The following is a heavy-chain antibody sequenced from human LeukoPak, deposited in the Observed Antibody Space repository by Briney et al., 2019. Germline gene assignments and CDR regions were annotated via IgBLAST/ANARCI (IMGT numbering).Heavy chain of an antibody. Sequence: GGSLRLSCAASGFTFSSYGMHWVRQAPGKGLEWVAVIWYDGSNKYYADSVKGRFTISRDNSKNTLYLQMNSLRAEDTAVYYCARVNNWNDESAFDIWGQGTMVTVSS. CDR1: GFTFSSYG. D-gene: IGHD1-20*01. CDR2: IWYDGSNK. CDR3: ARVNNWNDESAFDI. J-gene: IGHJ3*02. V-gene: IGHV3-33*01.